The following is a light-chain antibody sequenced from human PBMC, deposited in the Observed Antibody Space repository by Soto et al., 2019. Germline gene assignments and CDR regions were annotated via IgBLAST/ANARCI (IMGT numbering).Light chain of an antibody. CDR3: CSYVDTSAFVR. J-gene: IGLJ3*02. CDR1: SSDVGAYNY. Sequence: QSALTQPPSASGSPGQSVTISCTGTSSDVGAYNYVSWYQQHPGKAPKLMIYEGNKRPSGVSRRFSGSKSANTASLTISGLQAEDEAEYYCCSYVDTSAFVRFGGGTKLTVL. V-gene: IGLV2-8*01. CDR2: EGN.